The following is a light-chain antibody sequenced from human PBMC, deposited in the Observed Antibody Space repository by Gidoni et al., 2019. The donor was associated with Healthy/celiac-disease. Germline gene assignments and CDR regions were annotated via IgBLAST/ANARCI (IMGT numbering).Light chain of an antibody. CDR1: QSVSSSY. CDR2: GAS. CDR3: QQYGSSPPVYT. Sequence: EIVLTQSTGTLSLSPGARATVYCRASQSVSSSYLSWYQQKPGQSPRLLIYGASSRATGIPDRFSVSWSWTDFTLTFSRLEPEDFAVYYCQQYGSSPPVYTFVQGTKLEI. J-gene: IGKJ2*01. V-gene: IGKV3-20*01.